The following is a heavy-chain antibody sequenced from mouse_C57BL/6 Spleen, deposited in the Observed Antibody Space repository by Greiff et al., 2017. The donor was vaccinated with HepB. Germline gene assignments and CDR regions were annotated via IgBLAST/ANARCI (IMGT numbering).Heavy chain of an antibody. CDR3: AREEISYYGSSYPYFDY. CDR1: GYTFTSYW. D-gene: IGHD1-1*01. V-gene: IGHV1-72*01. J-gene: IGHJ2*01. CDR2: IDPNSGGS. Sequence: VQLQQPGAELVKPGASVKLSCKASGYTFTSYWMHWVKQRPGRGLEWIGRIDPNSGGSKYNEKFKSKATLTVDKPSSTAYMQLSSLTSEDSAVYYCAREEISYYGSSYPYFDYWGQGTTLTVSS.